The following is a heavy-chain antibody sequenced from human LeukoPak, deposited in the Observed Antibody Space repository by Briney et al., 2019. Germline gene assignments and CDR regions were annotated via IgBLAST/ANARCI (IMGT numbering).Heavy chain of an antibody. CDR3: ARAGGSTVSHSDY. CDR2: ISSSTSYI. CDR1: GFTFSSYS. Sequence: PGGSLRLSCAASGFTFSSYSMDWIRQAPGKGLEWVSSISSSTSYIYYADSVKGRFTISKDNAKNSLYLQMNSLRAEDTAVYYCARAGGSTVSHSDYWGQGTLVAVSS. D-gene: IGHD4-17*01. J-gene: IGHJ4*02. V-gene: IGHV3-21*01.